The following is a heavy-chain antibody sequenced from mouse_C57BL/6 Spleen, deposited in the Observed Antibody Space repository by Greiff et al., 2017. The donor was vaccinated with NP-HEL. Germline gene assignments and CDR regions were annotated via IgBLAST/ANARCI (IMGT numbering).Heavy chain of an antibody. CDR3: ARSPYYSNYDWYFDV. Sequence: QVQLQQPGAELVRPGSSVKLSCKASGYTFTSYWMHWVKQRPIQGLEWIGNIDPSDSETHYNQKFKDKAILTVDKSSSTAYMQLSSLTSEDSAVYCCARSPYYSNYDWYFDVWGTGTTVTVSS. J-gene: IGHJ1*03. D-gene: IGHD2-5*01. CDR2: IDPSDSET. V-gene: IGHV1-52*01. CDR1: GYTFTSYW.